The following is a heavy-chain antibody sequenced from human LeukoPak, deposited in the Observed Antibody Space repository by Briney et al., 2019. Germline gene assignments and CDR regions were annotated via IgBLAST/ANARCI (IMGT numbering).Heavy chain of an antibody. V-gene: IGHV3-23*01. D-gene: IGHD3-22*01. J-gene: IGHJ3*02. Sequence: GGSLRLSCAASGFTFSNFGMAWVRQAPGKGLEWVSAISGSGGSTYYADSVKGRFTISRDNSKNTLYLQMNSLRAEDTAVYYCAKELRIVVSRPGDAFDIWGQGTMVTVSS. CDR2: ISGSGGST. CDR1: GFTFSNFG. CDR3: AKELRIVVSRPGDAFDI.